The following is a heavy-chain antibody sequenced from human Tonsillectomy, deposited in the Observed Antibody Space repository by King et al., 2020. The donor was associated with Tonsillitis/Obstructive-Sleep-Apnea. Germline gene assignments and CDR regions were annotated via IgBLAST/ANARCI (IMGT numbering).Heavy chain of an antibody. J-gene: IGHJ4*02. CDR1: GFTFSSYA. Sequence: VQLVESGGDFVQPGGSLRLSCAASGFTFSSYAMSWVRQAPGKGLEWVSSINGGGGSTYYADSVKGRFAISRDNSKHTLYLQMNSLRAEDTAVYYCAKGVCTNGVCYCDYWGQGTLVTVSS. D-gene: IGHD2-8*01. CDR2: INGGGGST. V-gene: IGHV3-23*04. CDR3: AKGVCTNGVCYCDY.